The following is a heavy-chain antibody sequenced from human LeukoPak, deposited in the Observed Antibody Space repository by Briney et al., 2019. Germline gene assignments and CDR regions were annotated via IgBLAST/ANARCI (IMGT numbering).Heavy chain of an antibody. Sequence: SETLSLTCTVSGGSISSYYWSWIRQPPGKGLEWIGYIYYSGSTNYNPSLKSRVTISVDPSKNQFSLKLSSVTAADTAVYYCARDSGRFGYYYGMDVWGQGTTVTVSS. CDR3: ARDSGRFGYYYGMDV. CDR2: IYYSGST. J-gene: IGHJ6*02. V-gene: IGHV4-59*01. D-gene: IGHD3-16*01. CDR1: GGSISSYY.